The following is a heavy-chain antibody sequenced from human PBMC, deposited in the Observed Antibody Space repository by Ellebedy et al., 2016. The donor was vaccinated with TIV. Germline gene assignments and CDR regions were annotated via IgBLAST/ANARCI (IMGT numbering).Heavy chain of an antibody. CDR1: GFTFSSYA. D-gene: IGHD3-22*01. J-gene: IGHJ4*02. V-gene: IGHV3-23*01. CDR3: ARTPESSGYYYMGGDYFDY. CDR2: ISGSGDTT. Sequence: GESLKIPXAASGFTFSSYAMNWVRQAPGKGLEWVSGISGSGDTTYYADSVKGRFTISRDNSKNTLYLQMNSLRAEDTAVYYCARTPESSGYYYMGGDYFDYWGQGTLVTVS.